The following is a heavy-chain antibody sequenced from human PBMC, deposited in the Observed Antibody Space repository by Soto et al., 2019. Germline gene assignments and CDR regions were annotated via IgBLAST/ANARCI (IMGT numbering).Heavy chain of an antibody. J-gene: IGHJ6*03. CDR2: ISSNGVGT. D-gene: IGHD6-6*01. CDR1: GSTLSGYA. Sequence: SCKASGSTLSGYAMDWVRQAPGKGLEYVSGISSNGVGTYYANSVQGRFTISRDNSKNTVYLQMGSLRPEDMAVYYCARRARPDFYYMDVWGKGTTVTVSS. CDR3: ARRARPDFYYMDV. V-gene: IGHV3-64*01.